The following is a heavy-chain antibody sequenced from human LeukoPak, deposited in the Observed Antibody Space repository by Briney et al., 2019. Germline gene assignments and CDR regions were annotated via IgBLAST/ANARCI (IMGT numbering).Heavy chain of an antibody. D-gene: IGHD3-22*01. Sequence: GALRLSCAASGFTFPSYTMNWVRQAPGKGLEWISYISGNSNYIFYADSVKGRFTVSRDNVKNALYLQLSGLRVEDTAVYYCVRDHYYDASGSDWGQGTLVTVSS. J-gene: IGHJ4*02. CDR1: GFTFPSYT. CDR3: VRDHYYDASGSD. V-gene: IGHV3-21*05. CDR2: ISGNSNYI.